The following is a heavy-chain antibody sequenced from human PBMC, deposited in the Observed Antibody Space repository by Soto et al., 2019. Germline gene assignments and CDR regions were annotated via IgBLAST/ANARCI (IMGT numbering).Heavy chain of an antibody. Sequence: SETLSLTCTVSGGSISSGGYYWSWIRQHPGKGLEWIGYIYYSGSTYYNPSLKSRVTISVDTSKNQFSLKLSSVTAADTAVYYCARDITIIDAFDIWGQGTMVTVSS. CDR1: GGSISSGGYY. CDR3: ARDITIIDAFDI. CDR2: IYYSGST. D-gene: IGHD1-20*01. J-gene: IGHJ3*02. V-gene: IGHV4-31*03.